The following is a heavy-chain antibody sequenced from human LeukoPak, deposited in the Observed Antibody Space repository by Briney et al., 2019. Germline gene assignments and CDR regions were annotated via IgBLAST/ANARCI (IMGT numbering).Heavy chain of an antibody. CDR1: GYIFTNYW. D-gene: IGHD1-26*01. CDR2: IYPDDSDT. J-gene: IGHJ4*02. Sequence: GESLKISCKGFGYIFTNYWIGWVRQMPGKGLEWMGIIYPDDSDTRYSPSFQGQVTISADKSISTAYLQWSSLKASDTAMYYCAIRYSGSYNDYWGQGTLVTVSS. CDR3: AIRYSGSYNDY. V-gene: IGHV5-51*01.